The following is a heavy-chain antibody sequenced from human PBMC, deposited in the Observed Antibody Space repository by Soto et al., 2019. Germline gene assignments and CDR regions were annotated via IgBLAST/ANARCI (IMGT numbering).Heavy chain of an antibody. D-gene: IGHD3-10*01. J-gene: IGHJ4*02. CDR1: GGSISSSSYY. CDR3: ARNHYYGSGTEDY. CDR2: IYYSGST. Sequence: SETLSLTCTVSGGSISSSSYYWGWIRQPPGKGLEWIGSIYYSGSTYYNPSLKSRVTISVDTSKNQFSLKLSSVTAADTAVYYCARNHYYGSGTEDYWGQGTLVTVSS. V-gene: IGHV4-39*01.